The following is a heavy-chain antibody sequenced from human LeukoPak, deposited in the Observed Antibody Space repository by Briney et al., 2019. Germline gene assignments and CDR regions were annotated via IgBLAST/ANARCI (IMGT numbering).Heavy chain of an antibody. V-gene: IGHV4-39*07. CDR1: GGSITSSSYY. CDR2: IYYSGRT. J-gene: IGHJ5*02. D-gene: IGHD4-11*01. Sequence: SETLSLTCTVSGGSITSSSYYWGWIRQPPGKGLEWIGSIYYSGRTYYNPSLKSRVTMSVDTSKTRFSLKVTYVTAADTAVYYCARRGYSNYVPRGWFDPWGQGTLVTVSS. CDR3: ARRGYSNYVPRGWFDP.